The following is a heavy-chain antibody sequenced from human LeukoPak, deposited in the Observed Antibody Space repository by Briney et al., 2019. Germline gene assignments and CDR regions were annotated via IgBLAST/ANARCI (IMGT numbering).Heavy chain of an antibody. CDR2: ISGSSKII. D-gene: IGHD1-26*01. CDR1: GFTFSSYS. CDR3: AKDYSSSGSFFGYYYGMDV. V-gene: IGHV3-48*02. Sequence: PGGSLRLSCAASGFTFSSYSMNWVRQAPGKGLEWISYISGSSKIIHWAESLKGRFTISRDNAKNSLYLQKNSRRDEDTAVYYCAKDYSSSGSFFGYYYGMDVWGQGTTVTVSS. J-gene: IGHJ6*02.